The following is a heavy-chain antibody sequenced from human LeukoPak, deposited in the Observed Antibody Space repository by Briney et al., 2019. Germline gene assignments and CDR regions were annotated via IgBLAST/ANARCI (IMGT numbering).Heavy chain of an antibody. J-gene: IGHJ4*02. Sequence: GGSLRLSCAASGFTFSSYEMNWVRQAPGKGLEWVSYISSSGSTKYYADSVKGRITISRDNAKKSMYLQMSSLRAEDTAVYYCARAFGSGSYSFWGQGTLVSVSS. D-gene: IGHD3-10*01. V-gene: IGHV3-48*03. CDR1: GFTFSSYE. CDR3: ARAFGSGSYSF. CDR2: ISSSGSTK.